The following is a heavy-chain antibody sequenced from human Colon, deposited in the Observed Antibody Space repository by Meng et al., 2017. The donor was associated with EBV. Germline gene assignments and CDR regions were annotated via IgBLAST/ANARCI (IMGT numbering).Heavy chain of an antibody. CDR3: ARVGQWLPIDY. CDR2: IYHSGST. D-gene: IGHD6-19*01. V-gene: IGHV4-34*01. J-gene: IGHJ4*02. Sequence: QVQLQQWGAGLLKPSETLSLTCAVYGGSFSGYYWTWIRQAPGKGLEWIGEIYHSGSTNYNPSLKSRVTISVDKSKNQFSLNLSSVTAADTAVYYCARVGQWLPIDYWGQGTLVTVAS. CDR1: GGSFSGYY.